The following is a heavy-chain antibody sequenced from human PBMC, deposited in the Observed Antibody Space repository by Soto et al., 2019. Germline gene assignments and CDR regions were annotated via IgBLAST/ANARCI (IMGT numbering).Heavy chain of an antibody. D-gene: IGHD5-18*01. CDR2: ISGSGDRT. J-gene: IGHJ4*02. CDR1: GFTFSNYA. Sequence: EVQLLESGGGLVQPGGSLRLSCAASGFTFSNYAMSWLRQPPGKGIEWVSAISGSGDRTYYADSVKGRFTITRDHSKNTLYLQMNRLRAEASAVYYCVKERSGHSYADSWGQGTLVTVSS. CDR3: VKERSGHSYADS. V-gene: IGHV3-23*01.